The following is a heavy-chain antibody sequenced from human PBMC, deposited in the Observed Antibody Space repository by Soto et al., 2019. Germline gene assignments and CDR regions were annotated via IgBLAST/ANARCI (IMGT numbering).Heavy chain of an antibody. V-gene: IGHV4-31*03. CDR1: GGSIISGGYY. Sequence: SETLSLTCTVSGGSIISGGYYCSWIRQHPGKGLEWIGYIYYSESTYYNPSLKSRVTISVDTSKNQLSLKLSSVTAADTAVYYCARDGCSGGSCYGWFDPWGQGTLVTVSS. D-gene: IGHD2-15*01. J-gene: IGHJ5*02. CDR2: IYYSEST. CDR3: ARDGCSGGSCYGWFDP.